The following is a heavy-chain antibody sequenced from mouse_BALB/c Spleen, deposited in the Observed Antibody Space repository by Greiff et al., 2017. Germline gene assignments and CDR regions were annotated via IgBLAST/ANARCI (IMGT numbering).Heavy chain of an antibody. Sequence: VKLMESGPGLVQPSQSLSITCTVSGFSLTSYGVHWVRQSPGKGLEWLGVIWSGGSTDYNAAFISRLSISKDNSKSQVFFKMNSLQANDTAIYYCARNSYGSSYYYAMDYWGQGTSVTVSS. D-gene: IGHD1-1*01. CDR1: GFSLTSYG. CDR3: ARNSYGSSYYYAMDY. J-gene: IGHJ4*01. CDR2: IWSGGST. V-gene: IGHV2-2*02.